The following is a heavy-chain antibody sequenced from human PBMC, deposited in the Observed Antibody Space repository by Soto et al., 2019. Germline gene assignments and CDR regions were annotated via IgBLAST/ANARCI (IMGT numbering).Heavy chain of an antibody. J-gene: IGHJ4*02. V-gene: IGHV4-4*02. CDR3: GRWSSGWYYFDY. Sequence: QVQLQESGPGLVKPSGTLSLTCAVSGGSISSSNWWSWVRQPPGKGLEWIGEIYHSGSTNYNPSLNSRVTIPVDKSKNQFSLKLSSVTAADTAVYYCGRWSSGWYYFDYWGQGTLVTVSS. CDR1: GGSISSSNW. D-gene: IGHD6-19*01. CDR2: IYHSGST.